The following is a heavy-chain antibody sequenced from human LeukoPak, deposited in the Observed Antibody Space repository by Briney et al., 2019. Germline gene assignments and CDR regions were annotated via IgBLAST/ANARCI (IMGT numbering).Heavy chain of an antibody. Sequence: GGSLRLSCAASGFTFSSHNMNWVRQAPGKGLEWVSSISSSSSYIFYADSVKGRFTISRDNAKNSLYLQMNSLRAEHTAFYYCARGTFDYWGQGTLVTVSS. V-gene: IGHV3-21*04. CDR2: ISSSSSYI. CDR3: ARGTFDY. CDR1: GFTFSSHN. J-gene: IGHJ4*02.